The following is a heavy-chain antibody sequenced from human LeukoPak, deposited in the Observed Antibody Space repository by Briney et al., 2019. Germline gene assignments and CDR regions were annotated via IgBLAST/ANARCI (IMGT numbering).Heavy chain of an antibody. CDR2: IKQDGSEK. Sequence: PGGSLRLSCAASGFTVSSNYMSWVRQAPGKGLEGVANIKQDGSEKYYVDSVKGRFTISRDNAKNSLYLQMNSLRAEDTAVYYCARDPINCGGDCYSRFDYWGQGTLVTVSS. V-gene: IGHV3-7*01. J-gene: IGHJ4*02. D-gene: IGHD2-21*02. CDR3: ARDPINCGGDCYSRFDY. CDR1: GFTVSSNY.